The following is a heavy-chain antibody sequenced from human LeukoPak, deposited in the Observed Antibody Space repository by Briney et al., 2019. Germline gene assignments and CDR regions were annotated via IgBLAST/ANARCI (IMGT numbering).Heavy chain of an antibody. CDR1: GFTFNTYG. D-gene: IGHD6-6*01. Sequence: GGSLRPSCAASGFTFNTYGMHWVRQAPGKGLGWVGRIKSKTDGGTTDYAAPVKGRFTISTNDSKTTLYLQMNSLKTEDTAVYYCTTVKEYSSSFFDYWGQGTLVTVSS. CDR2: IKSKTDGGTT. CDR3: TTVKEYSSSFFDY. J-gene: IGHJ4*02. V-gene: IGHV3-15*01.